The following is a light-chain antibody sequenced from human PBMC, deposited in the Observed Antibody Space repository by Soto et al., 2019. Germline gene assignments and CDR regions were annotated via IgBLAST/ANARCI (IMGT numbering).Light chain of an antibody. CDR1: SSDVGGYNY. CDR2: DVS. J-gene: IGLJ3*02. Sequence: QSALTQPASVSGSPGQWITISCTGTSSDVGGYNYVSWYQQHPGKAPKLMIYDVSNRPSGVSNRFSGSKSGNTASLTISGLQAEDEADYYCSSYTSSSTHWVFGGGTKVTVL. CDR3: SSYTSSSTHWV. V-gene: IGLV2-14*01.